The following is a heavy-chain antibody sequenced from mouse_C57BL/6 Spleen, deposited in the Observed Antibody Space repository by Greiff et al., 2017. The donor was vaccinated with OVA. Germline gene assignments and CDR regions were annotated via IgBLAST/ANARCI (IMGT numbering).Heavy chain of an antibody. CDR3: ARSFYYGNYDWYFDV. V-gene: IGHV1-55*01. CDR1: GYTFTSYW. CDR2: IYPGSGST. Sequence: QVQLKQPGAELVKPGASVKMSCKASGYTFTSYWITWVKQRPGQGLEWIGDIYPGSGSTNYNEKFKSKATLTVDTSSSTAYMQLSSLTSEDSAVYYCARSFYYGNYDWYFDVWGTGTTVTVSS. J-gene: IGHJ1*03. D-gene: IGHD2-1*01.